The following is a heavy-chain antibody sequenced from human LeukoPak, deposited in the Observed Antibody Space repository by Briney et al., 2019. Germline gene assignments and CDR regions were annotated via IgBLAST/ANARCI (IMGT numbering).Heavy chain of an antibody. Sequence: PSETLSLTCAVYGGSFSGYYWSWIRQPPGKGLEWIGEINHSGSTNYNPSLKSRVTISVDTSKNQFSLKLSSVTAADTAAYYCARGQRRVVPAAFPNYYYYYYMDVWGKGTTVTVSS. CDR3: ARGQRRVVPAAFPNYYYYYYMDV. D-gene: IGHD2-2*01. CDR2: INHSGST. V-gene: IGHV4-34*01. J-gene: IGHJ6*03. CDR1: GGSFSGYY.